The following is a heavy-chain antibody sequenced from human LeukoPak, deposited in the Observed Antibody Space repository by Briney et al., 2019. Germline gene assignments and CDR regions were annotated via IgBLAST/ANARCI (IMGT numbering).Heavy chain of an antibody. CDR1: GYTLTELS. D-gene: IGHD4-17*01. J-gene: IGHJ5*02. V-gene: IGHV1-24*01. CDR3: ARDRVTTVTTQGKDWFDP. Sequence: ASVNVSCKVSGYTLTELSMHWVRQAPGKGLEWMGGFDPEDGETIYAQKFQGRVTMTEDTSTDTAYMELNSLRSDDTAVYYCARDRVTTVTTQGKDWFDPWGQGTLVTVSS. CDR2: FDPEDGET.